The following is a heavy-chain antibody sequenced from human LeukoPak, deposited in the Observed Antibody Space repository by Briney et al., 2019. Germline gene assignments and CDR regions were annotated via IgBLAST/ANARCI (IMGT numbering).Heavy chain of an antibody. V-gene: IGHV4-59*08. J-gene: IGHJ4*02. CDR2: IYYSGST. CDR3: ARHKYSSLDY. D-gene: IGHD5-18*01. Sequence: SETLSLTCTVSGGSISRYYWSWIRQPPGKGLEWIGYIYYSGSTNYNPSLKSRVTISVDTSKNQFSLKLSSVTAADTAVYYCARHKYSSLDYWGQGTLVTVSS. CDR1: GGSISRYY.